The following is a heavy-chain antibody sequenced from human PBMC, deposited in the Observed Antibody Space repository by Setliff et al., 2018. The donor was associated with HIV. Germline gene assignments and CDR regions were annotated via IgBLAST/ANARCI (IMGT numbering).Heavy chain of an antibody. CDR3: ASLHRIADFDY. D-gene: IGHD6-13*01. CDR2: ISAYNGNT. J-gene: IGHJ4*01. Sequence: ASVKVSCKASGYTFTSYGISWVRQAPGQGLEWMGWISAYNGNTNYAQKLQGRVTMTTDTSMNQFSLKLRSVTAADTAVYYCASLHRIADFDYWGQGTLVTVSS. CDR1: GYTFTSYG. V-gene: IGHV1-18*01.